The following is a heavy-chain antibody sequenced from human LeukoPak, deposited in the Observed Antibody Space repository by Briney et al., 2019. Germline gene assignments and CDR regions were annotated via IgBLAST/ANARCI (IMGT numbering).Heavy chain of an antibody. J-gene: IGHJ4*02. V-gene: IGHV4-34*01. CDR1: GGXFSGYY. D-gene: IGHD3-10*01. CDR3: ARVGADGSGFLFDY. Sequence: SETLSLTCAVCGGXFSGYYCSWIRQPPGKGLEWIGEINHSGSTNYNPSLKSRVTISVDTSKNQFSLKLSSVTAADTAVYYCARVGADGSGFLFDYWGQGTLVTVSS. CDR2: INHSGST.